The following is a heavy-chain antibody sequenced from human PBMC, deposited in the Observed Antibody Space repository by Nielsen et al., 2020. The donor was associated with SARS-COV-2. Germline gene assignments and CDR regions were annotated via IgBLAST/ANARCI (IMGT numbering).Heavy chain of an antibody. Sequence: GESLKISCGASGFTISSSFMSWVRQAAGKGLDWVSVIYTDGSTSHADSVKGRFTISRDNSKNTLYLQMNSLRAEDTAVYYCARDGVVGSTNTFDVWGQGTTVTVSS. CDR2: IYTDGST. D-gene: IGHD1-26*01. CDR3: ARDGVVGSTNTFDV. CDR1: GFTISSSF. V-gene: IGHV3-66*01. J-gene: IGHJ3*01.